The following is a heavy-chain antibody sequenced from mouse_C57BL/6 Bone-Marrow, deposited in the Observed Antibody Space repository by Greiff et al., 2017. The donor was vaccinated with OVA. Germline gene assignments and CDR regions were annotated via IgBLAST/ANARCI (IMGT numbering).Heavy chain of an antibody. CDR2: IWTGGGT. CDR3: ARNYHYYGSSYFDY. Sequence: VMLVESGPGLVAPSQSLSITCTVSGFSLTSYAISWVRQPPGKGLEWLGVIWTGGGTNYNSALKARLSISKDNSKSQVFLKMNSLQTDDTARYYCARNYHYYGSSYFDYWGQGTTLTVSS. V-gene: IGHV2-9-1*01. J-gene: IGHJ2*01. CDR1: GFSLTSYA. D-gene: IGHD1-1*01.